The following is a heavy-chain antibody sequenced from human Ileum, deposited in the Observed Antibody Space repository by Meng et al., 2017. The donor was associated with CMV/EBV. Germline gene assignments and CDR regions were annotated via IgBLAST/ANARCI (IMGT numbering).Heavy chain of an antibody. Sequence: QVQLQGSGPGLVKPSQTLSLNCSVSRGAINNDYYLWSWIRQSPGKGLEWIAYIDYRGNAYYNPSLKSRFTISIDTSKDQFSLRLTSLTAADTAVYFCAREVNRPTDTDAFDIWGQGTMVTVSS. V-gene: IGHV4-30-4*08. D-gene: IGHD1-14*01. J-gene: IGHJ3*02. CDR2: IDYRGNA. CDR1: RGAINNDYYL. CDR3: AREVNRPTDTDAFDI.